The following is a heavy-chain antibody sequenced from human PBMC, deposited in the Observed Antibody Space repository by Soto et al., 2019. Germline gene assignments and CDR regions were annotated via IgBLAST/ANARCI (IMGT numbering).Heavy chain of an antibody. J-gene: IGHJ3*02. CDR1: GGSISSYY. Sequence: SETLSLTCTVSGGSISSYYWSWIRQPPGKGLEWIGYIYYSGSTNYNPSLKSRVTISVDTSKNQFSLKLSSVTAADTAVYYCARAEVVAFDIWGQGTIVTVSS. CDR3: ARAEVVAFDI. CDR2: IYYSGST. V-gene: IGHV4-59*01.